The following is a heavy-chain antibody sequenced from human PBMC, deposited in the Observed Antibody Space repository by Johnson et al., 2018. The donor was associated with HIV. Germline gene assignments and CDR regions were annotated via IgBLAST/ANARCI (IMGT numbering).Heavy chain of an antibody. J-gene: IGHJ3*02. Sequence: QVQLVESGGGVVQPGRSLRLSCAASGFTFSTYVMYWVRQAPGKGLEWVARISHDGSTDYCAASVKGRFTISRDNSKNTLYLQMNSLRAEDTAVYYCASPKTPTRVVRGAFDIWGQGTMVTVSS. D-gene: IGHD3-10*01. CDR2: ISHDGSTD. V-gene: IGHV3-30*03. CDR1: GFTFSTYV. CDR3: ASPKTPTRVVRGAFDI.